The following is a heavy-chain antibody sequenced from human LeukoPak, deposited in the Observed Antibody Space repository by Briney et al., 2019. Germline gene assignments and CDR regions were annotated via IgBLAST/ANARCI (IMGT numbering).Heavy chain of an antibody. CDR2: INAGNGIT. V-gene: IGHV1-3*01. CDR1: GYTFTSYA. D-gene: IGHD6-19*01. CDR3: ARGGGYSSGWYLPPFDY. J-gene: IGHJ4*02. Sequence: ASVKVSCKASGYTFTSYAMHWVRQAPGQRLEWMGWINAGNGITKYSQKFQGRVTITRDTSASTAYMELSSLRSEDTAVYYCARGGGYSSGWYLPPFDYWGQGTLVTVSS.